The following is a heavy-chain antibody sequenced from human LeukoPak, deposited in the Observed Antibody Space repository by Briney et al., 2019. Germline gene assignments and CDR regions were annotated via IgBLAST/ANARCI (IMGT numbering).Heavy chain of an antibody. D-gene: IGHD1-1*01. J-gene: IGHJ4*02. Sequence: PGGSLRLSCAASGFTFSDSAMRSVRQAPGKGLGWVSTASYYVGKQYHADSVRGRFTGSRDNSRNKVSLQMSSLRVEDTGIYYCAKAGIGADGAGFLCEYWGQGTLVTVSS. V-gene: IGHV3-23*01. CDR2: ASYYVGKQ. CDR1: GFTFSDSA. CDR3: AKAGIGADGAGFLCEY.